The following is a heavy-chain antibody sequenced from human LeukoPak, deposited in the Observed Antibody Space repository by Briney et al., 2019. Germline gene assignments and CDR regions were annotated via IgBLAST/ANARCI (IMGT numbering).Heavy chain of an antibody. CDR3: ARDLITYYYDSSGYSRGRYFDY. Sequence: PSETLSLTCTVSGGSISSYYWSWIRQPPGKGLEWIGYIYYSGSTNYNPSLKSRVTISVDTSKNQFSLKLSSVTAADTAVYYCARDLITYYYDSSGYSRGRYFDYWGQGTLVTVSS. CDR1: GGSISSYY. CDR2: IYYSGST. V-gene: IGHV4-59*01. J-gene: IGHJ4*02. D-gene: IGHD3-22*01.